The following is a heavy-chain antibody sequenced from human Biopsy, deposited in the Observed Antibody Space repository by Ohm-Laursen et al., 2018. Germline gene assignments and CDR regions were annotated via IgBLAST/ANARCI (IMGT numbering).Heavy chain of an antibody. V-gene: IGHV4-4*07. CDR2: IYITGVT. D-gene: IGHD3-10*01. CDR3: ARAPPLIRGVVESWFDP. CDR1: GGYISHYY. J-gene: IGHJ5*02. Sequence: SETLSLTCTVSGGYISHYYWTWIRQPAGQGLEWIGRIYITGVTDYNPSLKSRVTMSVGSSKKQFSLKWKSVSAADTAIYYCARAPPLIRGVVESWFDPWGQGILVTVSS.